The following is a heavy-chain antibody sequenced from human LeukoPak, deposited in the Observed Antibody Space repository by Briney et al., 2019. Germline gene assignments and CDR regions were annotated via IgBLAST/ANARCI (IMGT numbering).Heavy chain of an antibody. CDR3: ARVRRGYSGYDFPYDY. J-gene: IGHJ4*02. Sequence: PSETLSLTCTVSGGSISSYYWSWIRQPPGKGLEWIGYIYYSGSTNYNPSLKSRVTISVDTSKNQVSLKLSSVTAADTAVYYCARVRRGYSGYDFPYDYWGQGTLVTVSS. CDR1: GGSISSYY. D-gene: IGHD5-12*01. V-gene: IGHV4-59*01. CDR2: IYYSGST.